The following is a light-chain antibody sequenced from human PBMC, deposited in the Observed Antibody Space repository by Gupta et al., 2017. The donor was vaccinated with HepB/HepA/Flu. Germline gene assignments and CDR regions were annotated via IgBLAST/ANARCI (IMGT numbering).Light chain of an antibody. J-gene: IGLJ2*01. CDR2: DVN. CDR1: NSDVGEYTY. V-gene: IGLV2-11*01. CDR3: SSFAGSYIYVI. Sequence: QSALTQPRSMSASPGQSVTISCTGTNSDVGEYTYVSWYQHQSGKAPKLMIYDVNKRASGVPDRFSGSKSGTTASLTISVLQPEDEADYLCSSFAGSYIYVIFGGGTQLTAL.